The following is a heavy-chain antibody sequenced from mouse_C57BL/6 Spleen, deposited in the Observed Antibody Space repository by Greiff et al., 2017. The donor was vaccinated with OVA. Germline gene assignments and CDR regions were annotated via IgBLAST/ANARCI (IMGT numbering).Heavy chain of an antibody. Sequence: QVQLQQSGAELARPGASVKMSCKASGYTFTSYTMHWVKQRPGQGLEWIGYINPSSGYTKYNQKFKDKATLTADKSSSTAYMQLSSLTSEDSAVYYCARENYYGSSYPGDDWGQGTTLTVSS. V-gene: IGHV1-4*01. J-gene: IGHJ2*01. D-gene: IGHD1-1*01. CDR2: INPSSGYT. CDR1: GYTFTSYT. CDR3: ARENYYGSSYPGDD.